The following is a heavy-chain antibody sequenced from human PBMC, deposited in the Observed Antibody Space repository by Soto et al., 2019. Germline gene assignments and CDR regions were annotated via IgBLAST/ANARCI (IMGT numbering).Heavy chain of an antibody. Sequence: PSQTLSLTCAISGDSVSSNSAAWNLIRQSPSRGLEWLGRTYYRSKWYNDYSVSVKSRITINPDTSKNQFSLQLNSVTPEDTAVYYCARVLEVRGVMTIDCWGQGTLVTVSS. V-gene: IGHV6-1*01. CDR3: ARVLEVRGVMTIDC. J-gene: IGHJ4*02. D-gene: IGHD3-10*01. CDR1: GDSVSSNSAA. CDR2: TYYRSKWYN.